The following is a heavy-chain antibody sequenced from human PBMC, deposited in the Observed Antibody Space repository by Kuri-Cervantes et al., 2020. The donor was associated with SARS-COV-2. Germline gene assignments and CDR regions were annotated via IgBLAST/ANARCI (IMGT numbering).Heavy chain of an antibody. V-gene: IGHV4-4*07. CDR3: AREGRTAAGTWSYYYYYYMDV. J-gene: IGHJ6*03. CDR1: GGSISNYY. D-gene: IGHD6-13*01. Sequence: GSLRLSCTVSGGSISNYYWSWIRQPAGKGLEWIGRVYPSGGTNYNPSLKSRVTMSVDTSKNQFSLKLSSVTAADTAVYYCAREGRTAAGTWSYYYYYYMDVWGKGTTVTVSS. CDR2: VYPSGGT.